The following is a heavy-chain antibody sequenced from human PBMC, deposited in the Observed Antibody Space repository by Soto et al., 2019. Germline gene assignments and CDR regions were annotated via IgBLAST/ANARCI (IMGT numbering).Heavy chain of an antibody. CDR1: GGSISSGGYY. D-gene: IGHD5-18*01. J-gene: IGHJ4*02. V-gene: IGHV4-31*03. CDR2: IYYSGST. Sequence: QVQLQESGPGLVKPSQTLSLTCTVSGGSISSGGYYWSWIRQHPGKGLEWIGYIYYSGSTYYNPSLKSRVTRAVXTXENQFSLKLSSVTAADTAVYYCARSGYSYGPNPLLYWGQGTLVTVSS. CDR3: ARSGYSYGPNPLLY.